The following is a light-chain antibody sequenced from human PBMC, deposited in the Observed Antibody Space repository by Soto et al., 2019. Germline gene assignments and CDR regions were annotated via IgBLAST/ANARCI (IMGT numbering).Light chain of an antibody. CDR1: QALSNY. CDR3: QQSNAFWT. Sequence: DIQLTQSPSVLSASVGDTVTITCRASQALSNYLAWYQQKPGKAPDLLIYSASTLQSGVPSRFSGSGSETEFSLTIRALQPEDFATYYCQQSNAFWTFGQGTKVDI. V-gene: IGKV1-9*01. CDR2: SAS. J-gene: IGKJ1*01.